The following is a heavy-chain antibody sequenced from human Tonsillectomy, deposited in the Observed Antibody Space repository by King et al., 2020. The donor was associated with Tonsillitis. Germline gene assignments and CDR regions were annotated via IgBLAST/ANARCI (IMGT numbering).Heavy chain of an antibody. CDR2: LSGSGGSP. J-gene: IGHJ6*02. CDR3: AKDRDFWSPHGMDV. V-gene: IGHV3-23*04. D-gene: IGHD3-3*01. Sequence: VQLVESGGGLIQPGGSLRLSCAASGFTFSSYAMNWVRQAPGKGLEWVSGLSGSGGSPYYADSVEGRFAISRDNSKNTLYLQMNSLRAEDTAVYYCAKDRDFWSPHGMDVWGQGTTATVSS. CDR1: GFTFSSYA.